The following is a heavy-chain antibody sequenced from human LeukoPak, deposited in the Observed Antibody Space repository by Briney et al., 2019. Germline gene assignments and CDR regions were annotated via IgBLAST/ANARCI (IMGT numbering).Heavy chain of an antibody. V-gene: IGHV4-59*11. CDR2: IYYSGST. J-gene: IGHJ6*03. CDR3: ARRTGYLNYYYYYYMDV. D-gene: IGHD3/OR15-3a*01. Sequence: PSETLSLTCTVSGGSISSHYWSWIRQPPGKGLEWIGYIYYSGSTNYNPSHKSRVTISVDTSRNQFSLKLSSVTAADSAVYYCARRTGYLNYYYYYYMDVWGNGTTVTVSS. CDR1: GGSISSHY.